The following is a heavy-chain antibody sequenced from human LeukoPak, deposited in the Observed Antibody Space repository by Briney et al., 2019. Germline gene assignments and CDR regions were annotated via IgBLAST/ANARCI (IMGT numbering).Heavy chain of an antibody. D-gene: IGHD3-22*01. CDR3: ARVDYDSSGYYYVDY. V-gene: IGHV3-21*01. J-gene: IGHJ4*02. CDR2: ISSSSSYI. Sequence: GGSLRLSCAASGFTFSSYSMNWVRQAPGKGLEWVSSISSSSSYIYYADSVKGRFTISRDNAKNSLYLQMNSLRAEDTAVYYCARVDYDSSGYYYVDYWGQGTLVTVSS. CDR1: GFTFSSYS.